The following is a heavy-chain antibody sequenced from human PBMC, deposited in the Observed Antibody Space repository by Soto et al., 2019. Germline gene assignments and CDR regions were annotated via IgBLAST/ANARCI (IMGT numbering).Heavy chain of an antibody. CDR3: ARGTPFDYFDY. Sequence: ASVKVSCKASGYTFTSYGISGVRQAPGQGLEWMGWISAYNGNTNYAQKLQGGVNMTTDTSTSTAYMELRSLRYDDTAVYYCARGTPFDYFDYWGQGTLVTVSS. V-gene: IGHV1-18*01. CDR1: GYTFTSYG. J-gene: IGHJ4*02. CDR2: ISAYNGNT.